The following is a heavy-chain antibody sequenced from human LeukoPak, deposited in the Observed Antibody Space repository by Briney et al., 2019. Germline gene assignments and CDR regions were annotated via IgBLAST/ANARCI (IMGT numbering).Heavy chain of an antibody. CDR2: INHSGST. D-gene: IGHD3-10*01. CDR3: TNLRGVTHNPDY. V-gene: IGHV4-34*01. CDR1: GGSFSGYY. J-gene: IGHJ4*02. Sequence: SETLSLTCAVYGGSFSGYYWSWIRRPPGKGLEWIGEINHSGSTNYNPSLKSRVTISVDTSKNQFSLKLSSVTAADTAVYYCTNLRGVTHNPDYWGQGTLVTVSS.